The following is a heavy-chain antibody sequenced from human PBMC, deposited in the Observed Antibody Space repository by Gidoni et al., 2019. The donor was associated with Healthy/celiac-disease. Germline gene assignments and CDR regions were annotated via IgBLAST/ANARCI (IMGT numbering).Heavy chain of an antibody. V-gene: IGHV3-9*01. CDR1: GFTFDDNA. J-gene: IGHJ4*02. CDR3: TGGFDY. D-gene: IGHD3-10*01. Sequence: EVQLVESGGGLVQPGRSLRLSCAASGFTFDDNAMYWVRQVPGKGLEWVSGISWNSASIGYADSVKGRFTISRDNARNSLYLQMNSLRAEDTALYYCTGGFDYWGQGTLVTVSS. CDR2: ISWNSASI.